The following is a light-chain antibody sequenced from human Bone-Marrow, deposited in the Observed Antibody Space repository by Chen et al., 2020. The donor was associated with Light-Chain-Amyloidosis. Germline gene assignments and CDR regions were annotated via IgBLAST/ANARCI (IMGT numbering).Light chain of an antibody. J-gene: IGLJ2*01. CDR3: QSADSSGTYEVI. CDR2: RDT. CDR1: DFPTKY. V-gene: IGLV3-25*03. Sequence: SYELTQPSSLSVSPGPPAMITCTGDDFPTKYAYWYQQKPGQAPVLVIHRDTERPSGISERFSGSSSGTTATLTISGVQAEDEADYHCQSADSSGTYEVIFGGGTKLTVL.